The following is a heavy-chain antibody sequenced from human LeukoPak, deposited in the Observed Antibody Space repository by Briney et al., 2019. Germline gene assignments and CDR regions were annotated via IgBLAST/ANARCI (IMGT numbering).Heavy chain of an antibody. D-gene: IGHD3-22*01. V-gene: IGHV3-30*04. Sequence: GSLRLSCAASGFTFSSYAMHWVRQAPGKGLEWVAVISYDGSNKYYADSVKGRFTISRDNSKNTLYLQMNSLRAEDTAVYYCAREQGYDSSGYYSDWFDPWGQGTLVTVSS. CDR3: AREQGYDSSGYYSDWFDP. CDR1: GFTFSSYA. CDR2: ISYDGSNK. J-gene: IGHJ5*02.